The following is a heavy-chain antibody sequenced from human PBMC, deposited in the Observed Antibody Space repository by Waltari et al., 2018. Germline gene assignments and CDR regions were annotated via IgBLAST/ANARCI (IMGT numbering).Heavy chain of an antibody. Sequence: QVQLQESGPGLVKPSETLSLTCTVPGGSISSYYWSWIRQPPGKGLEWIGYIYYSGSTNYNPSLKSRVTISVDTSKNQFSLKLSSVTAADTAVYYCASFLEAIDYWGQGTLVTVSS. D-gene: IGHD3-3*01. V-gene: IGHV4-59*01. CDR3: ASFLEAIDY. CDR2: IYYSGST. J-gene: IGHJ4*01. CDR1: GGSISSYY.